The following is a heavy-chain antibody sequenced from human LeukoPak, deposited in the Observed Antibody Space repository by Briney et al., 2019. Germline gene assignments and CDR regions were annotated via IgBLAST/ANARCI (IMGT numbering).Heavy chain of an antibody. J-gene: IGHJ6*02. Sequence: SETLSLTCAVYGGSFSGYYWSWIRQPPGKGLEWIGEINHSGSTNYNPSLKSRVTISVDTSKNQFSLKLSSVTAADTAVYYCASVLPNYYYGSGSYYNGPAQDLLSYYYGMDVWGQGTTVTVSS. CDR1: GGSFSGYY. V-gene: IGHV4-34*01. D-gene: IGHD3-10*01. CDR3: ASVLPNYYYGSGSYYNGPAQDLLSYYYGMDV. CDR2: INHSGST.